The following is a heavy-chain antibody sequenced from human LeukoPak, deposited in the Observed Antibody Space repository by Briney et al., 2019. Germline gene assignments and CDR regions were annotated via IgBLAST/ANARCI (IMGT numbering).Heavy chain of an antibody. Sequence: SVKVSCKTSGFTFTNYPMHWVRQAPGQSLEWMGWIHAGNGDTKSSQKFQGRVTITRDTSTTTTYMELSSLRSEDTAVYYCAREITVSLGNNWFDPWGQGTLVTVSS. CDR3: AREITVSLGNNWFDP. D-gene: IGHD2-8*01. CDR2: IHAGNGDT. CDR1: GFTFTNYP. J-gene: IGHJ5*02. V-gene: IGHV1-3*01.